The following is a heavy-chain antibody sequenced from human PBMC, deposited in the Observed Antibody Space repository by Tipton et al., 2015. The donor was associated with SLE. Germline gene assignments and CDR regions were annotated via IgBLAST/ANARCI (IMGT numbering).Heavy chain of an antibody. CDR1: GGSISASSSS. J-gene: IGHJ4*02. CDR2: MYYTGST. V-gene: IGHV4-39*07. D-gene: IGHD6-19*01. Sequence: GLVKPSETLSLTCTVSGGSISASSSSWGWVRQPPGKGLEWIGTMYYTGSTYYSPSLDSRVTTSVDTSKNQLSLKLTSLTAADTAMYYCARQSGFRDVVAFYGAAVAGLLDYWGQGTLVTVFS. CDR3: ARQSGFRDVVAFYGAAVAGLLDY.